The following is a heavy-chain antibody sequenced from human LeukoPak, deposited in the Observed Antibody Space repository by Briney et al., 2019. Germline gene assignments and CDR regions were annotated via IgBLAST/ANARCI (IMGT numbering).Heavy chain of an antibody. D-gene: IGHD3-22*01. CDR1: GGSITSDIYY. CDR3: ARDTHYFHSNDYHY. CDR2: SSYSGST. J-gene: IGHJ4*02. V-gene: IGHV4-39*02. Sequence: SETPSLTCSVSGGSITSDIYYWVWIRQPPGKGLEWIGSSSYSGSTYYNPSLKSRVTISVDTSKNQFSLKLNSVTAADTAVYYCARDTHYFHSNDYHYWGQGTLVTVSS.